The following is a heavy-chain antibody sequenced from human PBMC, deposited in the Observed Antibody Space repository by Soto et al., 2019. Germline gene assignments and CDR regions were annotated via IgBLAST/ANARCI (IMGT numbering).Heavy chain of an antibody. J-gene: IGHJ3*02. V-gene: IGHV4-4*02. Sequence: QVQLQASGPGLVKPSGTLSLTCGVSGGSINTTDWWSWVRQPPGKGLEWIGEIYHSGSTNYNPSLKSRVPISVDKSKNQFSLRLKSVTAADTAVYYCARFFIDRASRFYAFDIWGQGTMVTVSS. CDR3: ARFFIDRASRFYAFDI. CDR2: IYHSGST. D-gene: IGHD1-26*01. CDR1: GGSINTTDW.